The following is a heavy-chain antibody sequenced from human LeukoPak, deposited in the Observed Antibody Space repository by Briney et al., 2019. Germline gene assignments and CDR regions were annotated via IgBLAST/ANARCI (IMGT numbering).Heavy chain of an antibody. D-gene: IGHD6-6*01. CDR1: GFTFSSYA. CDR3: AREDAARPFYYYYYMDV. CDR2: ISSNGGST. J-gene: IGHJ6*03. Sequence: GGSLRLSCAASGFTFSSYAMHWVRQAPGKGLEYVSAISSNGGSTYYANSVKGRFTISRDNPKNTLYLQMGSLRAEDMAVYYCAREDAARPFYYYYYMDVWGKGTTVTVSS. V-gene: IGHV3-64*01.